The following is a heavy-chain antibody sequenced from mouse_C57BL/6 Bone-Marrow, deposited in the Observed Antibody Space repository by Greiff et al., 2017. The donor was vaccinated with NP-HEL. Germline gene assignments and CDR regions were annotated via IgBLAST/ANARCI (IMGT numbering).Heavy chain of an antibody. Sequence: LVESGAELVRPGTSVKMSCKASGYTFTNYWIGWAKQRPGHGLEWIGDIYPGGGYTNYNEKFKGKATLTADKSSSTAYMQFSSLTSEDSAIYYCARMGIYYDFDYWGQGTTLTVSS. D-gene: IGHD2-4*01. CDR1: GYTFTNYW. J-gene: IGHJ2*01. CDR3: ARMGIYYDFDY. CDR2: IYPGGGYT. V-gene: IGHV1-63*01.